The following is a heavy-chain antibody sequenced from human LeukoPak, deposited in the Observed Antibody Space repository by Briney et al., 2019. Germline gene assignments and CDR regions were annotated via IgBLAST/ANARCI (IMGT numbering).Heavy chain of an antibody. D-gene: IGHD6-13*01. Sequence: GGSLRLSCAASGFTLTRYWMSWVRQAPGKGPEWVANINEDGSEKYYLDSVRGRFSFSRDNARNSLYLQMNSLRVEDAAVYFCARVGAAGFDYWGQGALVTVSS. J-gene: IGHJ4*02. CDR2: INEDGSEK. CDR3: ARVGAAGFDY. CDR1: GFTLTRYW. V-gene: IGHV3-7*03.